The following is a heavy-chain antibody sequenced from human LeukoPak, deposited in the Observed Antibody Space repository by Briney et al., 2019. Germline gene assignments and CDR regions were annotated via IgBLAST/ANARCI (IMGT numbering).Heavy chain of an antibody. CDR2: INPKSGGT. CDR3: ARDDFSNKNYQLDY. V-gene: IGHV1-2*02. J-gene: IGHJ4*02. Sequence: GASVKVSCRASGYTFTDYYLNWVRQAPGQGPGWMGWINPKSGGTNYAQKFRGRVTMTRDTSISTAYMELTRLTSDDTAVYYCARDDFSNKNYQLDYWGQGTRVTVSS. D-gene: IGHD3-3*01. CDR1: GYTFTDYY.